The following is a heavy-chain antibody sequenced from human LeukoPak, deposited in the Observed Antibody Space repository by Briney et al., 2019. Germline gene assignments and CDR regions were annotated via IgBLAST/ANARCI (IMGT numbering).Heavy chain of an antibody. V-gene: IGHV3-9*01. CDR1: GFTFDDYA. D-gene: IGHD3-22*01. CDR2: ISWNSGSI. Sequence: GGSLRLSCAASGFTFDDYAMHWVRQAPGKGLEWVSGISWNSGSIGYADSVKGRFTISRDNAKNSLYLQMNSLRAEDTAVYYCARDQPAYDSSGYYGYWGQGTLVTVSS. CDR3: ARDQPAYDSSGYYGY. J-gene: IGHJ4*02.